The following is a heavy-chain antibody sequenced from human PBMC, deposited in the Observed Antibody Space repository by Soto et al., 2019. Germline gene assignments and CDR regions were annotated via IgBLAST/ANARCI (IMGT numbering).Heavy chain of an antibody. CDR1: GTSISYSY. CDR3: AREASQQLGSIDY. D-gene: IGHD6-13*01. Sequence: TSETLSLTCSVSGTSISYSYWIWLRQPPGKGLEWIGFVHYSGSTSYNPSLKSRVNISIDTSKNQFSLKLGSVTAADTAVYFCAREASQQLGSIDYWGQGTLVTVSS. J-gene: IGHJ4*02. CDR2: VHYSGST. V-gene: IGHV4-59*01.